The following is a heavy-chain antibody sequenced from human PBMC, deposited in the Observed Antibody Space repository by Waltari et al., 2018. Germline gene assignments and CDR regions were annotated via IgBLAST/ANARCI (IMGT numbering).Heavy chain of an antibody. J-gene: IGHJ5*02. CDR3: ARANYGGKRWFDP. CDR2: INPKSGNT. V-gene: IGHV1-8*01. Sequence: QVQLVQLGAEVKKPGASVKVSCKASQYTFTSYDINWRRQATGQGLVWMGWINPKSGNTDYAQKFQGRVTMTRDTSITTAYMELSSLRSDDTAVYYCARANYGGKRWFDPWGQGTLVTVSS. CDR1: QYTFTSYD. D-gene: IGHD4-17*01.